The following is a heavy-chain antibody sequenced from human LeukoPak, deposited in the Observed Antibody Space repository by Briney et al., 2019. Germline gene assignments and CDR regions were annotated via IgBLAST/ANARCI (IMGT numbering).Heavy chain of an antibody. CDR1: GFIFSSYA. Sequence: PPGGSLRLSCAASGFIFSSYAMSWVRQAPGKGLEWVSAISGSGGSTYYADSVKGRFTISRDNSKNTLYLQMNSLRAEDTAVYYCANPYCSSTGCKGAEYFQHWGQGTLVTVSS. CDR2: ISGSGGST. J-gene: IGHJ1*01. V-gene: IGHV3-23*01. D-gene: IGHD2-2*01. CDR3: ANPYCSSTGCKGAEYFQH.